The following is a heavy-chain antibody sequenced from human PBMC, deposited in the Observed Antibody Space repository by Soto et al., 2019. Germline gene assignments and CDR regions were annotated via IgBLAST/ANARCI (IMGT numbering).Heavy chain of an antibody. CDR2: ISYDGSNE. J-gene: IGHJ4*02. V-gene: IGHV3-30*18. D-gene: IGHD2-15*01. CDR1: GFTFSSYG. CDR3: AKDGAYCSGGSCYFRAADY. Sequence: QVQLVESGGGVVQPGTSPRLSCAASGFTFSSYGMHWVRQAPGKGLEWVALISYDGSNEYYADSVMGRFTISRDNSKNTLYLQMNSLTAEDTAVYYCAKDGAYCSGGSCYFRAADYWGQGTLDTVS.